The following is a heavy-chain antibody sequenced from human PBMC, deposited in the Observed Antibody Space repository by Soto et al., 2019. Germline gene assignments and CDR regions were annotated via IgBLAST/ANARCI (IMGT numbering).Heavy chain of an antibody. Sequence: QVQLVESGGGVVQPGRSLRLSCAASGFTFSSYGMHWVRQAPGKGLEWVAVISYDGSNKYYADSVKGRFTISRDNSKNTLYLQMNSLRAEDTAVYYCAKDKLAGAVAAPFDYWGQGTLVTVSS. J-gene: IGHJ4*02. CDR3: AKDKLAGAVAAPFDY. D-gene: IGHD6-19*01. CDR1: GFTFSSYG. CDR2: ISYDGSNK. V-gene: IGHV3-30*18.